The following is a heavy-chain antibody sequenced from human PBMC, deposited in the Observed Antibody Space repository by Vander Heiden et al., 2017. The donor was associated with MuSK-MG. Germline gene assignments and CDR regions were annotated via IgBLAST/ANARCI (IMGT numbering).Heavy chain of an antibody. CDR1: GFPFSTYT. D-gene: IGHD6-19*01. CDR3: ARRGSSGSSYYFDY. J-gene: IGHJ4*02. V-gene: IGHV3-48*01. Sequence: EVQLVESGGDLVQPGGSLRLSCAASGFPFSTYTMNWVRQAPGKGLEWVSYISSSSSTIYYADSVKGRFTISRDNAKNSLYLQMNSLRAEDTAVYYCARRGSSGSSYYFDYWGQGTLVTVSS. CDR2: ISSSSSTI.